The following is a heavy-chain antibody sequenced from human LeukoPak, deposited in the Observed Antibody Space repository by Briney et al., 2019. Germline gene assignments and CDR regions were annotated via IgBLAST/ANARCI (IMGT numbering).Heavy chain of an antibody. CDR1: GGSISSTSYY. CDR2: IYYSGST. CDR3: AKDLARASAPMDV. Sequence: PSETLSLTCTVSGGSISSTSYYWGWIRQPPGKGLEWIGSIYYSGSTYYNPSLKSRVTISVDTPKNQLSLKLSSVTAADTAVYYCAKDLARASAPMDVWGKGTMVTVSS. J-gene: IGHJ6*03. V-gene: IGHV4-39*02.